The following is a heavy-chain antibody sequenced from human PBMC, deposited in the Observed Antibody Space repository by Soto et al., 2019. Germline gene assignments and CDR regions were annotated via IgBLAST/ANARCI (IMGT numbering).Heavy chain of an antibody. CDR1: GFIFSDSA. Sequence: EVQLVESGGGLVQPGGSLKLSCAASGFIFSDSAIHWVRQASGKGLEWVGRIRSKANNYATEYAASVKGRFTVSRDDSKNTAYLQMNSLKIEDTAVYYCPRYDSGAVPNYWGQGTLVTVSS. V-gene: IGHV3-73*02. CDR3: PRYDSGAVPNY. CDR2: IRSKANNYAT. J-gene: IGHJ4*02. D-gene: IGHD3-22*01.